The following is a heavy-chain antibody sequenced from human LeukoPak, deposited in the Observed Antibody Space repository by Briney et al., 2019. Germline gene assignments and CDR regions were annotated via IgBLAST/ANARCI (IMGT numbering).Heavy chain of an antibody. CDR3: ARESFGVHNPGFDY. CDR2: IIPIFGTA. J-gene: IGHJ4*02. D-gene: IGHD3-16*01. V-gene: IGHV1-69*05. Sequence: GSSEKVSCKASGGTFSSYAISWVRQAPGQGLEWMGGIIPIFGTANYAQKFQGRVTITTDESTSTAYMELSSLRSEDTAVYYCARESFGVHNPGFDYWGQGTLVTVSS. CDR1: GGTFSSYA.